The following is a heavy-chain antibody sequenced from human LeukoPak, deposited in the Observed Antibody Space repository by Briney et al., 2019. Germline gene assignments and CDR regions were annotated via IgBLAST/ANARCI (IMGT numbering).Heavy chain of an antibody. CDR3: AREISGERPYYFDY. CDR2: ISSSGSTI. D-gene: IGHD1-26*01. CDR1: GFTFSDYY. Sequence: PGGSLRLSCAASGFTFSDYYMSWMRQAPGKGLEGVSYISSSGSTIYYADSVKGRFTISRDNAKNSLYLQMNSLRAEDTAVYYCAREISGERPYYFDYWGQGTLVTVSS. J-gene: IGHJ4*02. V-gene: IGHV3-11*01.